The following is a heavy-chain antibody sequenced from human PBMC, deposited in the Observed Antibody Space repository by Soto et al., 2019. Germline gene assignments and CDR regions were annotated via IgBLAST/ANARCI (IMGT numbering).Heavy chain of an antibody. V-gene: IGHV4-59*02. J-gene: IGHJ6*03. CDR2: VHNVWAA. D-gene: IGHD4-4*01. Sequence: QVQLQESGPGLVKASETLSLTCNVSGASVSSDYWSWIRQPPGKGLEWIAYVHNVWAANYNPSLKSRVTISLDTSKNQFSLKLSAVTAADTAVYYCARGLHLSLQYYYMDVWGKGTTVTVSS. CDR3: ARGLHLSLQYYYMDV. CDR1: GASVSSDY.